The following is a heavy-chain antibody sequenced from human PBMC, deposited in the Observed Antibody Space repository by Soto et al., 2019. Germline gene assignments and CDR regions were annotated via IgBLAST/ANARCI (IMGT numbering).Heavy chain of an antibody. CDR2: INPYNANT. J-gene: IGHJ3*02. V-gene: IGHV1-18*04. CDR3: ARDRAAGISGDDFDT. Sequence: ASVKGSCKTSGYTFTNHGINWVRQAPGQGLEWMGWINPYNANTNYAQKLQGRVTMTTETSTSTAYMDLSSLTSDDTAVYYCARDRAAGISGDDFDTWGQGTMVTV. CDR1: GYTFTNHG. D-gene: IGHD6-25*01.